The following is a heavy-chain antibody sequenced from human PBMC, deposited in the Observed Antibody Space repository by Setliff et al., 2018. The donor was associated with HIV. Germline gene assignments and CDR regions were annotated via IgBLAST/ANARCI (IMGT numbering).Heavy chain of an antibody. V-gene: IGHV4-61*01. D-gene: IGHD2-2*01. Sequence: SETLSLTCAVYGVYGVYRDQYSWSWIRQPPGKGLQWIGFIYNTETTNYNPSLKSRVTISLDTSKNQFSLKLTSLTAADTAVYYCARGGTSSNWFDPWGQGTLVTVSS. CDR2: IYNTETT. CDR1: GVYGVYRDQYS. CDR3: ARGGTSSNWFDP. J-gene: IGHJ5*02.